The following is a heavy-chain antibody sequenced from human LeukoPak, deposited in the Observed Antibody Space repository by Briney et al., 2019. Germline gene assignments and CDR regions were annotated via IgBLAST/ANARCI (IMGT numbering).Heavy chain of an antibody. V-gene: IGHV4-59*01. J-gene: IGHJ4*02. CDR2: IYYSGST. CDR1: GGSISSYY. Sequence: KTSETLSLTCTVSGGSISSYYWSWIRQPPGEGLEWIGYIYYSGSTNYNPSLKSRVTISVDTSKNQFSLKLSSVTAADTAVYYCARYYGYYFDYWGQGTLVTVSS. D-gene: IGHD3-16*01. CDR3: ARYYGYYFDY.